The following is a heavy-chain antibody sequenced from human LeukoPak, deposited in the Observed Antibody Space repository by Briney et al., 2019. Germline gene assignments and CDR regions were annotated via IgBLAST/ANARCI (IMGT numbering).Heavy chain of an antibody. V-gene: IGHV1-18*01. D-gene: IGHD3-22*01. CDR3: ARGGWSLVGSYYYDSSGYYYLDY. CDR2: ISAYNGNT. J-gene: IGHJ4*02. Sequence: ASVKVSCKASGYTFTSYDINWVRQATGQGLEWMGWISAYNGNTNYAQKLQGRVTMTTDTSTSTAYMELRSLRSDDTAVYYCARGGWSLVGSYYYDSSGYYYLDYWGQGTLVTVSS. CDR1: GYTFTSYD.